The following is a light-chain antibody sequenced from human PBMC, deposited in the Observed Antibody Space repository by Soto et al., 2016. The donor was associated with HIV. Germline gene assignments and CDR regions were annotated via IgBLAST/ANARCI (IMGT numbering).Light chain of an antibody. Sequence: DIQMTQSPSTLSASVGDRVTITCRASQTVNTWLAWYQQKPGKAPKLLIYKASTLETGVPSRFSGSGSGTEFTLTISSLQPGDFASXYCQQYYSSSWTFGQGTKVEIK. CDR2: KAS. CDR1: QTVNTW. V-gene: IGKV1-5*03. CDR3: QQYYSSSWT. J-gene: IGKJ1*01.